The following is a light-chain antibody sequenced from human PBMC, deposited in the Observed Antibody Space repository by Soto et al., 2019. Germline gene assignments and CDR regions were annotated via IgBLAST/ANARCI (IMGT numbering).Light chain of an antibody. CDR2: SGY. V-gene: IGKV3-11*01. CDR3: HQRKSWPRT. CDR1: QSVSSS. J-gene: IGKJ1*01. Sequence: FVVTQSPDTLSLSPGETATLSCRASQSVSSSVAWYQHKPGQSPRLVVYSGYKRSPGVPARFSGSGSGTDFTLTISSLESDDFAIYYCHQRKSWPRTFGQGTKV.